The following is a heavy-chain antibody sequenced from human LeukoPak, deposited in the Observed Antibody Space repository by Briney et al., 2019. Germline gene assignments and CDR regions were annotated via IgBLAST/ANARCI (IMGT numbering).Heavy chain of an antibody. CDR2: INHSGST. J-gene: IGHJ3*02. Sequence: SETLSLTCAVYGGSFSGYYWSWIRQPPGKGLEWIGEINHSGSTSYNPSLKSRVTISVDTSKNQFSLKLSSVTAADTAVYYCARVYEAFDIWGQGTMVTVSS. V-gene: IGHV4-34*01. CDR3: ARVYEAFDI. CDR1: GGSFSGYY. D-gene: IGHD3-3*01.